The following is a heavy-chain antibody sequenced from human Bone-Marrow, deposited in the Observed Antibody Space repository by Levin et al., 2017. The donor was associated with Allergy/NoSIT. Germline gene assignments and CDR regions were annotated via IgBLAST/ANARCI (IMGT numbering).Heavy chain of an antibody. V-gene: IGHV4-31*03. D-gene: IGHD3-3*01. CDR1: GGSISSGGYY. CDR2: MYYSGSA. CDR3: GRSYYDFWSGYPAPLGYMDV. J-gene: IGHJ6*03. Sequence: SETLSLTCTVSGGSISSGGYYWTWIRQRPGKGLEWIGYMYYSGSAYYTPSLKSRVTMSVDTSKNQFSLKLSSVTAAEAAVYYCGRSYYDFWSGYPAPLGYMDVWGKGTTVTVSS.